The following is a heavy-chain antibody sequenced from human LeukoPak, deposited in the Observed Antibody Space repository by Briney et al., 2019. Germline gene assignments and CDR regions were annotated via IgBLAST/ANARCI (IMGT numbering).Heavy chain of an antibody. D-gene: IGHD5-12*01. V-gene: IGHV1-2*02. Sequence: ASVTETCRASGYTFTGYYMHWVRQAPGQGLEWMGWINPNSGGTNYAQKFQGRVTMTRDTSISTAYMELSRLRSDDTAVYYCASPYSGYESWVGVDIWGQGTVQTVSS. J-gene: IGHJ3*02. CDR3: ASPYSGYESWVGVDI. CDR1: GYTFTGYY. CDR2: INPNSGGT.